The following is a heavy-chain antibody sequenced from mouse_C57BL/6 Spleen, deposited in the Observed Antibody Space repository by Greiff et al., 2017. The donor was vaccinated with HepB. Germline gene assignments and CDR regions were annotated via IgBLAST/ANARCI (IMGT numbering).Heavy chain of an antibody. CDR2: ISSGGSYT. CDR1: GFTFSSYG. Sequence: EVKLMESGGDLVKPGGSLKLSCAASGFTFSSYGMSWVRQTPDKRLEWVATISSGGSYTYYPDSVKGRFTISRDNAKNTLYLQMSSLKSEDTAMYYCARHADVGRNYFDYWGQGTTLTVSS. D-gene: IGHD4-1*01. CDR3: ARHADVGRNYFDY. V-gene: IGHV5-6*01. J-gene: IGHJ2*01.